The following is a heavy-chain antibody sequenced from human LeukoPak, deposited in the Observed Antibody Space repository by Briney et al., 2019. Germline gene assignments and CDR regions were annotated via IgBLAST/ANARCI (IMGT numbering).Heavy chain of an antibody. Sequence: GGSLRLSCAASGFNVTTNYMSWVRQAPGKGLEWVSVIYSGGTTYYADSVKGRFTISRDISKNTLSLQMDSLRAEDTAVYYCARGRRDGYNLGYWGQGTLVAVSS. CDR2: IYSGGTT. J-gene: IGHJ4*02. V-gene: IGHV3-53*01. D-gene: IGHD5-24*01. CDR3: ARGRRDGYNLGY. CDR1: GFNVTTNY.